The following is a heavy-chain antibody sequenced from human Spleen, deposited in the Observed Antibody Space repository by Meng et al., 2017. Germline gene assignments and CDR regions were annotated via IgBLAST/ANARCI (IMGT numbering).Heavy chain of an antibody. CDR1: GYTFTSYG. V-gene: IGHV1-18*01. Sequence: ASVKVSCKAAGYTFTSYGISWVRQAPGQGLEGMGWISAYNGNTNNAQKLQGRATMTTDTSTSTAYLELRTQRTDAATVYYCAGGGRTIRFGQLSQPGFDYWGQGTLVTVSS. D-gene: IGHD3-10*01. CDR3: AGGGRTIRFGQLSQPGFDY. CDR2: ISAYNGNT. J-gene: IGHJ4*02.